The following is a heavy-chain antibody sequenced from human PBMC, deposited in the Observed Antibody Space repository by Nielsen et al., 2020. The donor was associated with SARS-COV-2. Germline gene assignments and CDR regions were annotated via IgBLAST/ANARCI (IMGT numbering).Heavy chain of an antibody. CDR1: GFTFDDYA. Sequence: SLKISRAASGFTFDDYAMHWVRQAPGKGLEWVSGISWNSGSIGYADSVKGRFTISRDNAKNSLYLQMNSLRAEDTALYYCASEYLWGQGTLVTVSS. CDR3: ASEYL. V-gene: IGHV3-9*01. CDR2: ISWNSGSI. J-gene: IGHJ5*02.